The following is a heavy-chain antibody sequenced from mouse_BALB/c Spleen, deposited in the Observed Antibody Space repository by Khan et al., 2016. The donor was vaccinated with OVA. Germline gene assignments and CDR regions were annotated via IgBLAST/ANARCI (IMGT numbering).Heavy chain of an antibody. CDR1: GYSITSDYA. D-gene: IGHD2-12*01. V-gene: IGHV3-2*02. CDR3: ARSLCYSYAYALDY. J-gene: IGHJ4*01. Sequence: EVQLQESGPGLVKPSQSLSLTCTVTGYSITSDYAWNWIRQFPGNTLEWVGYISSTGSTSSNPSLKSRISITRDTSKNQFFLQLRSVTSEDTATYYCARSLCYSYAYALDYWGRGTSVTVSS. CDR2: ISSTGST.